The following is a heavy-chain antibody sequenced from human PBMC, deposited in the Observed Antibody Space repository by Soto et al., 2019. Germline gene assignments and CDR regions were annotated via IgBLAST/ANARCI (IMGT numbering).Heavy chain of an antibody. Sequence: GESLKISCKGSGYNFAMNWIGWVRQMPGKGLECMGNIYPSDSETRLSPSLQGQVTISADTSISTAYLQWSSLKASDTAMYYCAKPLGPGAFEIWGQGTMVTVSS. CDR2: IYPSDSET. CDR1: GYNFAMNW. J-gene: IGHJ3*02. CDR3: AKPLGPGAFEI. V-gene: IGHV5-51*01.